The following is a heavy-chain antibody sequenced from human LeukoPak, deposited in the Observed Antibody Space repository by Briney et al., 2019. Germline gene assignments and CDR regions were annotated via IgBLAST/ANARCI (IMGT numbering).Heavy chain of an antibody. J-gene: IGHJ3*02. CDR1: GFTFSSYS. CDR3: AGGGVGRAFAI. Sequence: GGSLRLSCAASGFTFSSYSTNWVRQAPGKGLEWVSSISSSSSYIYYADSVKGRFTISRDNAKNSLYLQMNSLRAEDTAVYYCAGGGVGRAFAIWGQGTMVTVSS. D-gene: IGHD3-3*01. V-gene: IGHV3-21*01. CDR2: ISSSSSYI.